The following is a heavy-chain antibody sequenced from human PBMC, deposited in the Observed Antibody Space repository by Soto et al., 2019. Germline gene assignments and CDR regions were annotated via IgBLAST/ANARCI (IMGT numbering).Heavy chain of an antibody. D-gene: IGHD4-17*01. J-gene: IGHJ4*02. Sequence: GGSLRLSCAASGFTFSSYSMNWVRQAPGKGLEWVSSISSSSSYIYYADSVKGRFTISRDNSKNTLYLQMNSLRAEDTAVYYCAKNDYGDFVKFDYWGQGTLVTVSS. CDR1: GFTFSSYS. CDR2: ISSSSSYI. V-gene: IGHV3-21*04. CDR3: AKNDYGDFVKFDY.